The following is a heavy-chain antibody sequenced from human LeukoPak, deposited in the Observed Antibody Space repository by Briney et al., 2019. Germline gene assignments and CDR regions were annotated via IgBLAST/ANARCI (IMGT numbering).Heavy chain of an antibody. CDR1: GGSISSYY. CDR2: IYYSGST. J-gene: IGHJ3*02. CDR3: ARDWAEYSSSWYGEDAFDI. V-gene: IGHV4-59*01. D-gene: IGHD6-13*01. Sequence: SETLSLTCTVSGGSISSYYWSWIRQPPGKGLEWIGYIYYSGSTNYNPSLKSRVTISVDTSKNQFSLKLSSVTAADTAVYYCARDWAEYSSSWYGEDAFDIWGQGTMVTVSS.